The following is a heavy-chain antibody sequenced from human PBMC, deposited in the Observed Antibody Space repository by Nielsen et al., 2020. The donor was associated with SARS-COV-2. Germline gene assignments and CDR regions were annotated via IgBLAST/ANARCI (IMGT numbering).Heavy chain of an antibody. Sequence: APVKVSCKVPGGTLTQLSMHWVRQAPGKGLEWMGEFDPQDGEATYAQKFQGRVTMTEDTSIDTAYLELSSLTSDDTAVYYCATDSAFGVVIYALAHWGQGTLVTVSS. CDR2: FDPQDGEA. D-gene: IGHD3-3*01. V-gene: IGHV1-24*01. CDR1: GGTLTQLS. CDR3: ATDSAFGVVIYALAH. J-gene: IGHJ4*02.